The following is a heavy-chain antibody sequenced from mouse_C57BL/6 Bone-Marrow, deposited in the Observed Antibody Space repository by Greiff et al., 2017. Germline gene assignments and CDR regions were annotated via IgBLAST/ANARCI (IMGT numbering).Heavy chain of an antibody. V-gene: IGHV14-3*01. J-gene: IGHJ3*01. CDR2: IDPANGNT. D-gene: IGHD2-10*02. CDR3: DRSRYERAY. Sequence: VQLQQSVAELVRPGASVKLSCTASGFNFKNTYMHWVKQRPEQGLEWIGRIDPANGNTKYAPKFQGKATITADTSSNTAYLQLSSLTSEDTALYYCDRSRYERAYWGQGTLVTVSA. CDR1: GFNFKNTY.